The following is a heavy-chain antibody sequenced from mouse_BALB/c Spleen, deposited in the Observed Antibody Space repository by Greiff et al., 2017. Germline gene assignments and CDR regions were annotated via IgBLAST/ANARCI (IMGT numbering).Heavy chain of an antibody. D-gene: IGHD3-1*01. CDR2: ISYSGST. J-gene: IGHJ4*01. CDR1: GYSITSDYA. Sequence: DVKLVESGPGLVKPSQSLSLTCTVTGYSITSDYAWNWIRQFPGNKLEWMGYISYSGSTSYNPSLKSRISITRDTSKNQFFLQLNSVTTEDTATYYCAREGGYGAMDYWGQGTSVTVSS. V-gene: IGHV3-2*02. CDR3: AREGGYGAMDY.